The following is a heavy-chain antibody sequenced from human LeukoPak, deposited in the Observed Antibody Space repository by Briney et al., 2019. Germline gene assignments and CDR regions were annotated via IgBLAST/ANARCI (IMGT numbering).Heavy chain of an antibody. J-gene: IGHJ4*02. V-gene: IGHV3-23*01. CDR1: GFTFSSYA. CDR2: ISGSGGST. Sequence: GGSLRLSCAASGFTFSSYAMSWVRQAPGKGLEWDSAISGSGGSTYYADSVKGRFTISRDNSKNTLYLQMNGLRAEDTAVYYCSNYYDRSGQGYWGQGTLVTVSS. D-gene: IGHD3-22*01. CDR3: SNYYDRSGQGY.